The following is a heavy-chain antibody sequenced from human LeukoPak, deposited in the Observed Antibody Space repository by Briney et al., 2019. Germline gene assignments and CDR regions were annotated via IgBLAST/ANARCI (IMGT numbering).Heavy chain of an antibody. Sequence: SETLSLTCTVSGGSISSGASDWGWIRQHPKRGLEWVGYINHSGSTYYNPSLGSRVTMSVATSKNQFSLKMSSVTAADSAVYYGARAARQGFTMIVVPFFYFDLWGRGTLVTVSS. CDR3: ARAARQGFTMIVVPFFYFDL. CDR2: INHSGST. J-gene: IGHJ2*01. V-gene: IGHV4-31*03. D-gene: IGHD3-22*01. CDR1: GGSISSGASD.